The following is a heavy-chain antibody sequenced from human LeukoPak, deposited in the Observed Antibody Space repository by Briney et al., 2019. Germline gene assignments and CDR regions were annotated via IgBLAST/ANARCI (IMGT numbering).Heavy chain of an antibody. D-gene: IGHD4-11*01. CDR3: ARDPVSVTASTNY. CDR1: GYTFTSYD. Sequence: GASVKVSCKASGYTFTSYDINWVRQATGQGLEWMGWMNPNSGNTGYAQKFQGRVTMTRNTSISTAYMELSSVRSEDTAVYYCARDPVSVTASTNYWGQGTLVTVSS. J-gene: IGHJ4*02. CDR2: MNPNSGNT. V-gene: IGHV1-8*01.